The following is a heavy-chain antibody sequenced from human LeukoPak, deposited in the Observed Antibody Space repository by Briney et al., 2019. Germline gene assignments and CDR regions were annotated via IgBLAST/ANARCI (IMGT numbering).Heavy chain of an antibody. D-gene: IGHD5-24*01. Sequence: GGSLRLSCAASGFTVSSNYMNWVRQAPGKGLEWVSYISSSSTIYYADSVKGRFTISRDNAKNSLYLQMNSLRAEDTAVYYCARGGRWPDDYWGQGTLVTVSS. CDR3: ARGGRWPDDY. CDR1: GFTVSSNY. CDR2: ISSSSTI. V-gene: IGHV3-69-1*01. J-gene: IGHJ4*02.